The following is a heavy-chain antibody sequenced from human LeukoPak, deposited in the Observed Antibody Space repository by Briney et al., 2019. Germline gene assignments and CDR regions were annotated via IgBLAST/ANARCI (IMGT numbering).Heavy chain of an antibody. CDR2: IYTSGST. V-gene: IGHV4-59*10. J-gene: IGHJ6*03. CDR1: GGSFSGYY. CDR3: ARSIASSFYYMDV. Sequence: SETLSLTCAVYGGSFSGYYWSWTRQPPGKGLEWIGRIYTSGSTNYNPSLKSRVTISVDTSKNQFSLKLSSVTAADTAVYYCARSIASSFYYMDVWGKGTTVTVSS. D-gene: IGHD2-15*01.